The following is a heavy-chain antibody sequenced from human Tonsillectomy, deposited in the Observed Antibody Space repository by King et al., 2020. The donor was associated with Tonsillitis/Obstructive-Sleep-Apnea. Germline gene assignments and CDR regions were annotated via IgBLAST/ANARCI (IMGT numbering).Heavy chain of an antibody. CDR2: ISSSSTYI. D-gene: IGHD6-13*01. CDR1: GFTFTSYN. CDR3: AREQQQLALYSYYYMDV. J-gene: IGHJ6*03. V-gene: IGHV3-21*01. Sequence: VQLVESGGGLVKPGGSLRLSCAASGFTFTSYNTNWVRQAPGKGLEWVSSISSSSTYIYYADSVKGRFTISRDKAKNSLYLQMNSLRAEDTAVYYCAREQQQLALYSYYYMDVWGKGTTVTVSS.